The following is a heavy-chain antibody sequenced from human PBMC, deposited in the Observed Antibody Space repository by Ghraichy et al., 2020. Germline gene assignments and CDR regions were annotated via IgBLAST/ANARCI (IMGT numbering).Heavy chain of an antibody. Sequence: SETLSLTCAVSGGSISSSNWWSWVRQPPGKGLEWIGEIYHSGSTNYNPSLKSRVTISVDKSKNQFSLKLSSVTAADTAVYYCARVSARDDYGDYGESEGGALFDYWGQGTLVTVSS. V-gene: IGHV4-4*02. CDR3: ARVSARDDYGDYGESEGGALFDY. J-gene: IGHJ4*02. D-gene: IGHD4-17*01. CDR2: IYHSGST. CDR1: GGSISSSNW.